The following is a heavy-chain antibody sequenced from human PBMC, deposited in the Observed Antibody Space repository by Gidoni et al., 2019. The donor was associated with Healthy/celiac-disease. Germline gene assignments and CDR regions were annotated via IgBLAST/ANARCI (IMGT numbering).Heavy chain of an antibody. D-gene: IGHD3-9*01. Sequence: YAASVKGRFTISRDDSKNTAYLQMNSLKTEDTAVYYCTTSPNYDILTGPDYWGQGTLVTVSS. CDR3: TTSPNYDILTGPDY. J-gene: IGHJ4*02. V-gene: IGHV3-73*01.